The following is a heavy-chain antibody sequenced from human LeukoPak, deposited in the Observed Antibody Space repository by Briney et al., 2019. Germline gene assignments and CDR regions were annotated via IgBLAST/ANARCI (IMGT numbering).Heavy chain of an antibody. Sequence: SETLSLTCTVSGGFIGSYYWSWIRQPPGKGLDWLGYLYYSGSTYYNPSLKSRVTISADMSRNQFSLKLSSVTAADTAVYYCMRTYCSNISCFYFDYWGQGALVTVSS. J-gene: IGHJ4*02. CDR2: LYYSGST. V-gene: IGHV4-59*08. D-gene: IGHD2-2*01. CDR3: MRTYCSNISCFYFDY. CDR1: GGFIGSYY.